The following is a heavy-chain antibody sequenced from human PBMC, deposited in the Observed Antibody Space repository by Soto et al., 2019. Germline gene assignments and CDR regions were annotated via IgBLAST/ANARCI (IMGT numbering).Heavy chain of an antibody. CDR1: GFTFSSYS. D-gene: IGHD6-13*01. J-gene: IGHJ4*02. V-gene: IGHV3-48*02. CDR2: ISSSSSTR. Sequence: PGGSLRLSCAASGFTFSSYSMNWVRQAPGKGLEWVSYISSSSSTRYYADSVKGRFTISRDNAKNSLYLQMNSLRDEDTAVYYCARDPGSSWLSGPFDYWGQGTLVTVSS. CDR3: ARDPGSSWLSGPFDY.